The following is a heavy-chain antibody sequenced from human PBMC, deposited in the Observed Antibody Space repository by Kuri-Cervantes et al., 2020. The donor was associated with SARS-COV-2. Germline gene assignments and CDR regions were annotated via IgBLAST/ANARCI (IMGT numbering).Heavy chain of an antibody. Sequence: GGSLRLSCAASGFTFSSYAMHWVRQAPGKGLEWVAVISCDGSNKYYADSVKGRFTISRDNSKNTLYLQMNSLRAEDTAVYYCARDYGSGPSGAYYYYGMDVWGQGTTVTVSS. CDR2: ISCDGSNK. J-gene: IGHJ6*02. D-gene: IGHD3-10*01. V-gene: IGHV3-30-3*01. CDR1: GFTFSSYA. CDR3: ARDYGSGPSGAYYYYGMDV.